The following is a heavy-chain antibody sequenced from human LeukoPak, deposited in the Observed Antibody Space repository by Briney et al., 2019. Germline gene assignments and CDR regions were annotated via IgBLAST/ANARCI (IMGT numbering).Heavy chain of an antibody. J-gene: IGHJ4*02. Sequence: PETPSLTCNVSGGSISSYCWTWVRQPPGQTLQWIGNVYFNGDTDFNPSLTSRVTISVDTSNNQFSLKLSSVTAADTAVYYCARQFGLMRSYRHLDHWGPGILVTVS. CDR2: VYFNGDT. V-gene: IGHV4-59*08. D-gene: IGHD3/OR15-3a*01. CDR1: GGSISSYC. CDR3: ARQFGLMRSYRHLDH.